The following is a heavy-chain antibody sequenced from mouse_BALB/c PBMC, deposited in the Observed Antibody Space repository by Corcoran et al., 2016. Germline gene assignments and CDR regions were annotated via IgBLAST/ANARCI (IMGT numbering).Heavy chain of an antibody. D-gene: IGHD2-10*02. V-gene: IGHV1S136*01. J-gene: IGHJ2*01. CDR3: VRPYGNYGDYFDY. CDR2: INPYNDGT. CDR1: GYTFTSYV. Sequence: EVQLQQSGPELVKPGASVKMSCKASGYTFTSYVMHWVKQKPGQGLEWIGYINPYNDGTKYNEKFKGKATMTSDKSSSTAYMDLSSLTSEDSAVYYCVRPYGNYGDYFDYWGQGTTLTVSS.